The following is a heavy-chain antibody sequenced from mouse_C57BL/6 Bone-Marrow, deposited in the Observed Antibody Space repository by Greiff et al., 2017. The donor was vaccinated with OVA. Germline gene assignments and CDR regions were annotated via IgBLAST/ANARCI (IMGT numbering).Heavy chain of an antibody. J-gene: IGHJ1*03. Sequence: VQRVESGAELLKPGASVKLSCKATGYTFTGYWIEWVKQRPGHGLEWIGEILPGSGSTNYNEKFKGKATFTADTSSNTAYMQLSSLTTEDSAIYYCARRVPTVVDWYFDVWGTGTTVTVSS. CDR3: ARRVPTVVDWYFDV. D-gene: IGHD1-1*01. CDR2: ILPGSGST. V-gene: IGHV1-9*01. CDR1: GYTFTGYW.